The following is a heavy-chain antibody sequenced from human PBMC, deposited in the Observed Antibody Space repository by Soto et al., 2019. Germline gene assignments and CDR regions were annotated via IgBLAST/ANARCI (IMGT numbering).Heavy chain of an antibody. V-gene: IGHV3-23*01. CDR3: AKDKGIAAAGFYDY. Sequence: GGSLRLSCAASGSTFSSYAMSWVRQAPGKGLEWVSAISGSGGSTYYADSVKGRFTISRDNSKNTLYLQMNSLRAEDTAVYFCAKDKGIAAAGFYDYWGQGTQVTVSS. J-gene: IGHJ4*02. D-gene: IGHD6-13*01. CDR2: ISGSGGST. CDR1: GSTFSSYA.